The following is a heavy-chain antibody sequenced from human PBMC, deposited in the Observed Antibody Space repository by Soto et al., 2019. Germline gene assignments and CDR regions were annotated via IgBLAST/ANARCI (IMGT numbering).Heavy chain of an antibody. CDR1: GFRFTSAW. V-gene: IGHV3-15*07. J-gene: IGHJ4*02. CDR3: AADYWGGTYPIYY. D-gene: IGHD1-26*01. Sequence: GGSLRLSYVVSGFRFTSAWLHWVRLAPGKGLEWVARIKSKTSVETRDYAAPVKGRFTISRDDSKNTVWLQMNSLKSDDSALSYWAADYWGGTYPIYYCGQRWPVTVSS. CDR2: IKSKTSVETR.